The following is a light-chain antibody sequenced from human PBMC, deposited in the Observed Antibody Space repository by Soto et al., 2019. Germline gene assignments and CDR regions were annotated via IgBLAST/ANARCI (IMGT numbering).Light chain of an antibody. J-gene: IGLJ1*01. CDR2: DVS. V-gene: IGLV2-14*03. Sequence: QSVLTQPASVSGSPGQSITLSCTGTSSDVGGYNFVSWYQQHPGKAPKLMIYDVSNRPSGVSDRFSGSKSGNTASLTIFGLQAEDEADYYCSSYATSILEVFGTGTKVTVL. CDR1: SSDVGGYNF. CDR3: SSYATSILEV.